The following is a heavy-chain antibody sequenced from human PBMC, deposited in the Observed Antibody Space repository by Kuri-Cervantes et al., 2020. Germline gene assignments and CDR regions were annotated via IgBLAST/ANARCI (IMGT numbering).Heavy chain of an antibody. J-gene: IGHJ4*02. CDR1: GFTFSSYW. Sequence: GGSLRLSCAASGFTFSSYWMSWVRQAPGKGLEWVANIKQDGSEKYYVDSVKGRFTTSRDNAKNSLYLQMNSLRAEDTAVYYCARVGIAAAGPYYFDYWGQGTLVTVSS. D-gene: IGHD6-13*01. CDR3: ARVGIAAAGPYYFDY. CDR2: IKQDGSEK. V-gene: IGHV3-7*01.